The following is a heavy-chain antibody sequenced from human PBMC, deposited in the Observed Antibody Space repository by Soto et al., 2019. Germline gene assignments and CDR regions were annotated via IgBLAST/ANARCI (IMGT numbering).Heavy chain of an antibody. CDR3: ARRRRVGYYYYGMDV. V-gene: IGHV5-51*01. Sequence: PGESLKISCKGSGYSFTSYWIGWVRQMPGKGLEWMGIIYPGDSDTRYSPSFQGQVTISADKSISTAYLQWSSLKASDTAMYYCARRRRVGYYYYGMDVCGQRTTVTVSS. CDR1: GYSFTSYW. CDR2: IYPGDSDT. J-gene: IGHJ6*02.